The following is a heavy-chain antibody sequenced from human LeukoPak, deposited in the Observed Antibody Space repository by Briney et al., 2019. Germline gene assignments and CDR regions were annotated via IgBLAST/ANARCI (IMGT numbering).Heavy chain of an antibody. D-gene: IGHD4-17*01. Sequence: GGSLRLSCAAFGFTFTSYSMNWVRQAPGKGLEWVSYISSSSSAIYYADSVKGRFTISRDNAKNSVDLQMNSLRDEDTAVYYCARDSYGDYYFDYWGQGTLVTVSS. CDR2: ISSSSSAI. CDR3: ARDSYGDYYFDY. J-gene: IGHJ4*02. CDR1: GFTFTSYS. V-gene: IGHV3-48*02.